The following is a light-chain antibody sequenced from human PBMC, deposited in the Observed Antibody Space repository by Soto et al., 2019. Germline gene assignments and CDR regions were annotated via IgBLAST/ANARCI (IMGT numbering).Light chain of an antibody. CDR2: AAS. Sequence: DIQMTQSPSSLSASVGDRVTITRRSSQSIGEYLNWYQQKPGKAPNLLIYAASILQSGVSSRFSGSGAGTDFTLTISSLQAEDFATYYCQQSYSTLVTFGPGTRLEIK. V-gene: IGKV1-39*01. CDR3: QQSYSTLVT. J-gene: IGKJ5*01. CDR1: QSIGEY.